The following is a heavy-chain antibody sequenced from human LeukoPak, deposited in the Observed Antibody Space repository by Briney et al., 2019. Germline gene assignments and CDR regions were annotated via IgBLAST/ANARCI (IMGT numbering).Heavy chain of an antibody. J-gene: IGHJ4*02. Sequence: SETLSLTCTVSGGSISSHYWSWIRQPPGKGLERLGYFYYGEYTNYNPSLKSRVTISVDTSKNQFSLKLSSVTAADTAVYYCASRYGSGSYGFDYWGQGTLVTVSS. CDR1: GGSISSHY. V-gene: IGHV4-59*11. CDR3: ASRYGSGSYGFDY. D-gene: IGHD3-10*01. CDR2: FYYGEYT.